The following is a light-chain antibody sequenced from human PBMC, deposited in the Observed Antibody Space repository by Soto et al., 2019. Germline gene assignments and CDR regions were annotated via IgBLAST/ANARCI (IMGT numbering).Light chain of an antibody. V-gene: IGKV1-39*01. CDR2: AAS. J-gene: IGKJ4*01. CDR1: QTISSY. CDR3: QQSYSTPL. Sequence: DIQMTQSPSSLSASVGDIVTITCRASQTISSYLNWYQQKPGKAPKLLIYAASSLQSGVPSRFSGSGSGTDFTLTISSLQPEDIASYYCQQSYSTPLFGGGTKVEIK.